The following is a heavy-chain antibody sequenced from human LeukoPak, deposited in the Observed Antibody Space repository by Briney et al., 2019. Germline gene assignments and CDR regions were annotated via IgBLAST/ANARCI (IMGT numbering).Heavy chain of an antibody. CDR2: IWYDGSNK. Sequence: PGGSLRLSCAASGFTFSSYGMHWVRQAPGKGLEWVAVIWYDGSNKYYADSVKGRFTIARDNSNSMLYLQMNSLRAEDTAVYYCARDRGKWNYVSPFDKWGQGTLVTVSS. J-gene: IGHJ4*02. CDR3: ARDRGKWNYVSPFDK. CDR1: GFTFSSYG. D-gene: IGHD1-7*01. V-gene: IGHV3-33*01.